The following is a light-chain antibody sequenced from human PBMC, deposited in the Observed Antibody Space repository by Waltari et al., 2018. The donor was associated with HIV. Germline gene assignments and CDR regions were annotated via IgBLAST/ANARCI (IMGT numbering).Light chain of an antibody. CDR3: QSFDSGLTAVV. CDR2: DTN. J-gene: IGLJ2*01. CDR1: SSTLGAGFD. Sequence: QSVLTQPPSVSGAPGQRVSISCTGSSSTLGAGFDAQWYQQLPGAAPRLLIYDTNNRPSGVPGRFAGSRSGASASLAITGLQADDEADYYCQSFDSGLTAVVFGGGTKLTVL. V-gene: IGLV1-40*01.